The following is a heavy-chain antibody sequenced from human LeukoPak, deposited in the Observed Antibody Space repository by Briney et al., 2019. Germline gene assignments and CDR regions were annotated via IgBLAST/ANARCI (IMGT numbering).Heavy chain of an antibody. J-gene: IGHJ4*02. CDR1: GFTFSSYS. D-gene: IGHD3-3*01. CDR2: ISSSSYI. Sequence: GGSLRLSCAASGFTFSSYSMNWVRQAPGKGLEWVSSISSSSYIYYADSVKGRFTIFRDNAKNSLYLQMNSLRAEDTAVYYCARSFGVVTPSHYWGQGTLVTVAS. CDR3: ARSFGVVTPSHY. V-gene: IGHV3-21*01.